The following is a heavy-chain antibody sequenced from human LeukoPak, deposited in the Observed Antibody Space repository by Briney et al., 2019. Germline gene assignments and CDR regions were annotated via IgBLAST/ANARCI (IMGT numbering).Heavy chain of an antibody. CDR1: GFTFSDYY. Sequence: GGSLRLSCAASGFTFSDYYMSWIRQAPGKGLEWVSYISTSGSTIYYADSVKGRFTISRDNAKTSLYLQMTSLRAEDTAVYYCARAAAARYFDYWGQGTLVTVSS. CDR2: ISTSGSTI. D-gene: IGHD3-9*01. CDR3: ARAAAARYFDY. J-gene: IGHJ4*02. V-gene: IGHV3-11*01.